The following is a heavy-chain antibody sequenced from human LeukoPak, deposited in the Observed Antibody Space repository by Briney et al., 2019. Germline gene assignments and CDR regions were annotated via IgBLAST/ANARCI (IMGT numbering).Heavy chain of an antibody. CDR1: GYTLTELS. CDR3: ATPGRIAAADYWYFDL. Sequence: ASVKVSCKVSGYTLTELSMHWVRQAPGKGLEWMGGFDPEDGETIYAQKFQGRVTMTEDTSTDTAYMELSSLRSEDTAVYYCATPGRIAAADYWYFDLWGRGTLVTVSS. J-gene: IGHJ2*01. V-gene: IGHV1-24*01. D-gene: IGHD6-13*01. CDR2: FDPEDGET.